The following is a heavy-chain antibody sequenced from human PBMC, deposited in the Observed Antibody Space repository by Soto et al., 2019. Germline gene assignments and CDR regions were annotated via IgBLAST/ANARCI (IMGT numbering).Heavy chain of an antibody. D-gene: IGHD5-12*01. CDR3: ARGRARGYYYYGMDV. V-gene: IGHV4-31*03. CDR2: IYYSGST. CDR1: GGSISTGGYY. J-gene: IGHJ6*02. Sequence: SETLSLTCTVSGGSISTGGYYWTWIRQHPGKGLEWIGYIYYSGSTYYNPSLKSRVTISVDTSKNQFSLKLSSVTAADTAVYYCARGRARGYYYYGMDVWGQGTTVTVSS.